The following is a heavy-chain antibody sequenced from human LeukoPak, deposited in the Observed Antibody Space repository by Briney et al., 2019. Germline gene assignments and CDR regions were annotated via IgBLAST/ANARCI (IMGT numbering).Heavy chain of an antibody. J-gene: IGHJ4*02. CDR2: INHSGST. Sequence: SETLSLTCAVYGGSFSGYYWSWIRQPPGKGLEWIGEINHSGSTNYNPSLKSRVTISVDTSKNQFSLKLSSVTAADTAVYYCARSWVVVQRRFDYWGQGTLVTVSS. D-gene: IGHD2-2*01. CDR1: GGSFSGYY. V-gene: IGHV4-34*01. CDR3: ARSWVVVQRRFDY.